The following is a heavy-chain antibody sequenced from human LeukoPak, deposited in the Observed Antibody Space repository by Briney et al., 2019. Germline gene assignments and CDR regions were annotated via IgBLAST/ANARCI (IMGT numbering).Heavy chain of an antibody. CDR3: ASRNSGWPYFDY. CDR1: GFTFDDFA. D-gene: IGHD6-19*01. V-gene: IGHV3-74*01. CDR2: IFSDGGGA. Sequence: GGSLRLSCAASGFTFDDFAMHWVRQAPGKGLVWVSRIFSDGGGATYADSVKGRFTISRDNAKNTLYLEMNSLRAEDTAVYYCASRNSGWPYFDYWGQGTLVTVSS. J-gene: IGHJ4*02.